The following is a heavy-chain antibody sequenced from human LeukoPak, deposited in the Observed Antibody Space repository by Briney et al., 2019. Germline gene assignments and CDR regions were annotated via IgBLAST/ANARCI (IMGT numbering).Heavy chain of an antibody. D-gene: IGHD3-9*01. V-gene: IGHV3-9*01. CDR3: GATGYYA. CDR2: ISWNSGSI. Sequence: GGSLRLSCAASGFTFDDYAMHWVRQAPGKGLEWVSGISWNSGSIGYADSVKSRFTISRDNAKNSLYLQMNSLRAEDTAVYYCGATGYYALGQGTLVTVSS. J-gene: IGHJ5*02. CDR1: GFTFDDYA.